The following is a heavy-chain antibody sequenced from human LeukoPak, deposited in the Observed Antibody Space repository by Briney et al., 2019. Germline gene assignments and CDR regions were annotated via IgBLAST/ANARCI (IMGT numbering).Heavy chain of an antibody. CDR1: GFTFSSYG. V-gene: IGHV3-74*01. J-gene: IGHJ4*02. CDR2: IKSDGSIT. Sequence: PGRSLRLSCAASGFTFSSYGMHWVRQAPGKGLVWVSRIKSDGSITAYADSVKGRFTVSRDNAQNTLYLQMNTLRAEDTAVYYCARGWFGDLWGQGTLVTVSS. D-gene: IGHD3-10*01. CDR3: ARGWFGDL.